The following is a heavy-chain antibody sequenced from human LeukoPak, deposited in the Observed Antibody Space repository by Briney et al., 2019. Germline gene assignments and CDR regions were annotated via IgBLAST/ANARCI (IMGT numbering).Heavy chain of an antibody. D-gene: IGHD6-19*01. CDR3: ARGVTLGLVYYYYYGMDV. CDR2: ISSSSSYI. CDR1: GFTVSSYS. Sequence: GGSLRLSCAASGFTVSSYSINWVRQAPGKGLEWVSSISSSSSYIYYADSVKGRFTISRDNAKNSLYLQMNSLRAEDTAVYYCARGVTLGLVYYYYYGMDVWGKGTTVTVSS. J-gene: IGHJ6*04. V-gene: IGHV3-21*01.